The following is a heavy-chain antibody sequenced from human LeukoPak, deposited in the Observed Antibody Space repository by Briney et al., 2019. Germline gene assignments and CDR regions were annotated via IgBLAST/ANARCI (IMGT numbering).Heavy chain of an antibody. D-gene: IGHD3-10*01. CDR2: IKEDGSEK. Sequence: GGSLRLSCAASGFRFSTYWMSWVRQAPGKGLEWVANIKEDGSEKYYVDSVKGRFTISRDNVKNSLFLQMNSLRVDDTAVYYCARGGSYYANWGQGTLVTVSS. V-gene: IGHV3-7*04. CDR3: ARGGSYYAN. J-gene: IGHJ4*02. CDR1: GFRFSTYW.